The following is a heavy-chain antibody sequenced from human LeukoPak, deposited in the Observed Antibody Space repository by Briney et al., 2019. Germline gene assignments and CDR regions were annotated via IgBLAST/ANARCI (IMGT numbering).Heavy chain of an antibody. V-gene: IGHV3-11*04. Sequence: PGGSLRLSCGASGFTFSDYYMSWVRQAPGKGLEWVSYVSSSGNTIYYADSVKGRFTISRDNAKNSLYLQMNSLRAEDTAVYYCARDFLHSSTSRPFDYWGQGTLVTVSS. J-gene: IGHJ4*02. CDR1: GFTFSDYY. CDR3: ARDFLHSSTSRPFDY. CDR2: VSSSGNTI. D-gene: IGHD2-2*01.